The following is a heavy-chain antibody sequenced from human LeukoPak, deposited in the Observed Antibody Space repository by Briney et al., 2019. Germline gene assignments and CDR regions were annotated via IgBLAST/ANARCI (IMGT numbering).Heavy chain of an antibody. Sequence: GGSLRLSCAASGFTFSSYAMSWVRQAPGEGLEWVSAISGSGGSTYYADSVKGRFTISRDISKNTLFLQMSSLRAEDTAVYWCAGGGAAGHYFDYWGQGTLVSVSS. CDR3: AGGGAAGHYFDY. CDR2: ISGSGGST. J-gene: IGHJ4*02. D-gene: IGHD6-13*01. V-gene: IGHV3-23*01. CDR1: GFTFSSYA.